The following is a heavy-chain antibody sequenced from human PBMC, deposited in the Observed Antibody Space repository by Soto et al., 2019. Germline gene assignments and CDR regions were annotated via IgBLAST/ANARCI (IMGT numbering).Heavy chain of an antibody. Sequence: ASVKVSCKASGYTFTSYAMHWVRQAPGQRLEWMGWINAGNGNTKYSQKFQGRVTITRDTSASTAYMELSSLRSEDTAVYYCARGYDFWSGYFQYHGFDPWGQGTLVTVSS. CDR2: INAGNGNT. J-gene: IGHJ5*02. V-gene: IGHV1-3*01. CDR1: GYTFTSYA. CDR3: ARGYDFWSGYFQYHGFDP. D-gene: IGHD3-3*01.